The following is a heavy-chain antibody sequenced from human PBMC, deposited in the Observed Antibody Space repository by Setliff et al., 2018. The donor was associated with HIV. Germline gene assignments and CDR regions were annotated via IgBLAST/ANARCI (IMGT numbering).Heavy chain of an antibody. CDR3: TAALQQQVVRWFDP. CDR2: ISGTT. CDR1: GFTFSSAW. J-gene: IGHJ5*02. Sequence: GGSLRLSCAASGFTFSSAWMIWVRQAPGKGLDWVGLISGTTDYAAPVKGRFTISRDDSRNTLFLHMSDLKTEDTGVYYCTAALQQQVVRWFDPWGQGTLVTVSS. D-gene: IGHD6-13*01. V-gene: IGHV3-15*01.